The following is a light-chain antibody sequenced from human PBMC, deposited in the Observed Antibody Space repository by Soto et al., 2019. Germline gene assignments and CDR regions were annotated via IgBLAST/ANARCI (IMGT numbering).Light chain of an antibody. J-gene: IGKJ5*01. Sequence: EIVLTQSPGTLSLSPGERATHSCRASQSVTTSYLAWYQQKPGQAPRLLIYGASSRATGIPDRFSGSGSGTDFTLTISRLEPEDFAVYYCQQYGSSQITFGQGTRLEI. CDR2: GAS. CDR1: QSVTTSY. CDR3: QQYGSSQIT. V-gene: IGKV3-20*01.